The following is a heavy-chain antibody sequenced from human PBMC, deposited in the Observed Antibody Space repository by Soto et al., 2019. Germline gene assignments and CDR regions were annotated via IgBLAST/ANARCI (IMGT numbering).Heavy chain of an antibody. J-gene: IGHJ4*02. D-gene: IGHD5-12*01. CDR2: ISPRNGDT. CDR3: ARNKLTSGIDYFDS. Sequence: QVQLVQSRAEGKKPGASVKVSCKTSGYIFTDYYVHWVRQAPGQGLEWMGRISPRNGDTHYAQKFQGMVTMTRDTSTSSVYMEMKTLRSGDTAIFFCARNKLTSGIDYFDSWGQGTLVTVSS. V-gene: IGHV1-2*06. CDR1: GYIFTDYY.